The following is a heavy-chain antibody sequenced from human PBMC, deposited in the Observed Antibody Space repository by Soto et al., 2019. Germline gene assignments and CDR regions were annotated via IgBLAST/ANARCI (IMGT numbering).Heavy chain of an antibody. J-gene: IGHJ4*02. CDR1: GFTFSSYG. Sequence: GGSLRLSCAASGFTFSSYGMHWVRQAPGKGLEWVSAISGSGGSTYYADSVKGRFTISRDNSKNTLYLQMNSLRAEDTAVYYCAKPKGYSSSWYEYYFDYWGQGTLVTVSS. CDR3: AKPKGYSSSWYEYYFDY. D-gene: IGHD6-13*01. CDR2: ISGSGGST. V-gene: IGHV3-23*01.